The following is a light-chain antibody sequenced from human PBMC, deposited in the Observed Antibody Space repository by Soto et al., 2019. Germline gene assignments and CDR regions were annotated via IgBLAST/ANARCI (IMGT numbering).Light chain of an antibody. CDR1: QNVSSSY. J-gene: IGKJ3*01. V-gene: IGKV3-20*01. Sequence: EIVLTQSPGTLSLSPGERATLSCRASQNVSSSYLAWYQQKPGQAPRLLIYGASSRAPGIPDRFSGSGSGTDFTLTISRLEPEDFGVYYCQQYGSSLFPFGSGTKVDIK. CDR3: QQYGSSLFP. CDR2: GAS.